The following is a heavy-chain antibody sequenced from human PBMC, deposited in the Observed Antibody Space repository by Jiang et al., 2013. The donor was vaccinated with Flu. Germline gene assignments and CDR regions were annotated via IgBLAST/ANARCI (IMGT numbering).Heavy chain of an antibody. D-gene: IGHD3-22*01. V-gene: IGHV4-31*03. J-gene: IGHJ4*02. CDR2: IYYSGST. CDR3: ARDVRGYSSYYFDY. Sequence: PSPDPVPHLHCLWWLHQQWWLLLELDPPAPRKGLEWIGYIYYSGSTYYNPSLKSRVTISVDTSKNQFSLKLSSVTAADTAVYYCARDVRGYSSYYFDYWGQGTLVTVSS. CDR1: WLHQQWWLL.